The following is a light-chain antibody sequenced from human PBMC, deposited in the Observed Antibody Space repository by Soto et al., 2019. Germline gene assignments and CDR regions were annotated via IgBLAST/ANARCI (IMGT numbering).Light chain of an antibody. J-gene: IGLJ2*01. CDR1: SSDVGGYNY. CDR2: DVS. V-gene: IGLV2-14*01. Sequence: QSALTQPASVSGSPGQSITISCTGNSSDVGGYNYVSWYQQHPGKAPKLMIYDVSNRPSGVSNRFSGSKSGNTASLTISGLQAEDEADYYCSSYTSSSKAVVFGGGTQLTVL. CDR3: SSYTSSSKAVV.